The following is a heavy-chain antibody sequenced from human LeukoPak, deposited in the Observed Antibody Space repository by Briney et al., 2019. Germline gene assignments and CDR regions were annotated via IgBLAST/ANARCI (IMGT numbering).Heavy chain of an antibody. CDR1: GGSINSGNW. CDR2: VYRNGVT. D-gene: IGHD3-10*01. J-gene: IGHJ4*02. V-gene: IGHV4-4*02. Sequence: SETLSLTCAVSGGSINSGNWWTWVRQTPGKGLEWIGEVYRNGVTNYNPSLKTRVTISMDKPKNQFSLNLTSVTAADTAVYYCAKDRASPFWGQGALVTVSS. CDR3: AKDRASPF.